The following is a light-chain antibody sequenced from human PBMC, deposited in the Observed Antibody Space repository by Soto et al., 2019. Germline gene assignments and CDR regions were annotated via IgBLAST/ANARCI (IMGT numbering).Light chain of an antibody. CDR2: EVS. Sequence: QSVLTQPASVSGSPGQSITISCTGTSSDVGGYNYVSWYQQHPSKAPKLMIYEVSNRPSGVSNRFSGSKSGNTASLAISGLQAEDEADYYCSSYTSSSTLYVFGTGTKVTVL. V-gene: IGLV2-14*01. CDR3: SSYTSSSTLYV. J-gene: IGLJ1*01. CDR1: SSDVGGYNY.